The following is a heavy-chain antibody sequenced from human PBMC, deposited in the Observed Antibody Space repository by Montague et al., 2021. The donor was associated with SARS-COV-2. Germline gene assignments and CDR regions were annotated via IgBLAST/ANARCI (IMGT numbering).Heavy chain of an antibody. CDR3: ARLRDGVVPSPILGIGPYFTYYYMDV. J-gene: IGHJ6*03. CDR1: GGSFSGYY. V-gene: IGHV4-34*01. CDR2: INHGGST. Sequence: SETLSLTCAVHGGSFSGYYWNWIRQRPGKGLEWIREINHGGSTNYNPSLKNRLTISADTSKNQFSLKLTSVAATDTAVYYCARLRDGVVPSPILGIGPYFTYYYMDVWGKGTTVTVS. D-gene: IGHD3-3*01.